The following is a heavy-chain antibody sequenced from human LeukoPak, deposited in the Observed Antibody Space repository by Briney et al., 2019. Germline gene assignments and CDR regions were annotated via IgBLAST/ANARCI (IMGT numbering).Heavy chain of an antibody. D-gene: IGHD5-18*01. CDR3: AREVDTAMGPSLF. CDR1: GFTFSSYS. V-gene: IGHV3-48*01. Sequence: PGGSLRLSCAASGFTFSSYSMNWVRQAPGKGLEWVSYISSSSSTIYYADSVKGRFTISRDNAKNSLYLQMNSLRAEDTAVYYCAREVDTAMGPSLFWGQGTLVTVSS. CDR2: ISSSSSTI. J-gene: IGHJ4*02.